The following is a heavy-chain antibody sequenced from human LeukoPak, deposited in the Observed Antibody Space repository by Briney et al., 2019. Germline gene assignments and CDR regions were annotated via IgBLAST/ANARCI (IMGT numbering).Heavy chain of an antibody. CDR3: ARWYYDFRRGHENNWFDP. Sequence: SETLSLTCTVSGGSIDITTYYWGWIRQPPGKGLDWIGSVYYTGGTYYNPSLMSRVTISIDTSKNQFSLKLSSVTAADTAVYYCARWYYDFRRGHENNWFDPWGQGTLVTVSS. D-gene: IGHD3-3*01. CDR2: VYYTGGT. V-gene: IGHV4-39*07. J-gene: IGHJ5*02. CDR1: GGSIDITTYY.